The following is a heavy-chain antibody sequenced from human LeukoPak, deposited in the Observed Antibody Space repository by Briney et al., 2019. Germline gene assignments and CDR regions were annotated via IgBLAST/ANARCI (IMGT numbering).Heavy chain of an antibody. Sequence: PGRSLRLSCAASGFTFSSYGMHWVRQAPGKGLEWVAVISYDGSNKYYADSVKGRFTISRDNSKNTLYLQMNSLRAEDTAVYYCAKELYYYGSGSYYYFDYWGQGTLVTVSS. V-gene: IGHV3-30*18. J-gene: IGHJ4*02. D-gene: IGHD3-10*01. CDR1: GFTFSSYG. CDR2: ISYDGSNK. CDR3: AKELYYYGSGSYYYFDY.